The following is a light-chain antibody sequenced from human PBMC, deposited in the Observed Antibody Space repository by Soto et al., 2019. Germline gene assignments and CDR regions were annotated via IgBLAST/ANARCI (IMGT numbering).Light chain of an antibody. Sequence: EIVMTQSPATLSVSPGERATLSCRASQSVNSHLAWYQQKPGQAPRLLIYDASNRATGIPARFSGSGSGTDFTLTISSLEPEDFAVYYCQQRNMWPIAFGQGTRLEIK. CDR3: QQRNMWPIA. J-gene: IGKJ5*01. CDR1: QSVNSH. CDR2: DAS. V-gene: IGKV3-11*01.